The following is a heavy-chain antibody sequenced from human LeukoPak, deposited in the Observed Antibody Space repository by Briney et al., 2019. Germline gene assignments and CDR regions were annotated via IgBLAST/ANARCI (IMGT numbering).Heavy chain of an antibody. Sequence: GGSLRLSCAASGFTFSRNGMHWVRQAPGKGLEWVAVILYDGRNKYYADSVKGRFTISRDNSKNTLYLQMNSLRAEDTAVYYCAKDLSARWSFDYWGQGSLVTVSS. D-gene: IGHD2-15*01. J-gene: IGHJ4*02. CDR2: ILYDGRNK. CDR1: GFTFSRNG. V-gene: IGHV3-30*18. CDR3: AKDLSARWSFDY.